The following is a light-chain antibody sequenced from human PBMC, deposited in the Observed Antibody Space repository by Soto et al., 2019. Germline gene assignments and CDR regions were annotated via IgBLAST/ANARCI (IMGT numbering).Light chain of an antibody. J-gene: IGKJ2*01. CDR1: QSVSDK. Sequence: EIVMTQSPATVSVSPGERATLSCRASQSVSDKLAWYQQKPGQAPRLLIYGASTRATGIPARFSGGGSGTEFTLTISSLQSEDFAVYYCQQYNNWPPYTFGQGTKVDIK. V-gene: IGKV3-15*01. CDR2: GAS. CDR3: QQYNNWPPYT.